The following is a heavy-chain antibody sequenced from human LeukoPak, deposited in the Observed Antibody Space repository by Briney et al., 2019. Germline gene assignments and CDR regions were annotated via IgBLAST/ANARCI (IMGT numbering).Heavy chain of an antibody. CDR3: ASSPVVYSSGWYGGSQSNWFDP. V-gene: IGHV1-69*05. CDR2: IIPIFGTA. CDR1: GGTFSSYA. D-gene: IGHD6-19*01. J-gene: IGHJ5*02. Sequence: ASVTVSCKASGGTFSSYAISWVRQAPGQGLEWMGRIIPIFGTANYPHQFQGRVTITTDESTNTAYMELSSLRSEDTAVYYCASSPVVYSSGWYGGSQSNWFDPWGQGTLVTVSS.